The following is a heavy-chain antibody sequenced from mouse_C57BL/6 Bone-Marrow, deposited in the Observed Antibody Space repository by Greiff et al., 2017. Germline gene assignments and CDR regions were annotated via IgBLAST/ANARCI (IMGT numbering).Heavy chain of an antibody. CDR1: GFTFSSYA. J-gene: IGHJ4*01. V-gene: IGHV5-4*01. D-gene: IGHD4-1*02. CDR3: ARDLNWDLYAMDY. CDR2: ISDGGSYT. Sequence: EVQLVESGGGLVKPGGSLKLSCAASGFTFSSYAMSWVRQTPEKRLEWVATISDGGSYTYYPDNVKGRFTISRDNAKNNLYLQMSHLKSEDTAMYYCARDLNWDLYAMDYWGQGTSVTVSS.